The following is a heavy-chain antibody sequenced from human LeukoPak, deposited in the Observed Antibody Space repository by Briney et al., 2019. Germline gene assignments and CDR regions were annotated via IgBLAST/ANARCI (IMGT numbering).Heavy chain of an antibody. D-gene: IGHD3-10*01. CDR3: ARSPAVLLWFGEPITGLGP. CDR1: GYTFTSYG. Sequence: GASVKVSCKASGYTFTSYGISWVRQAPGQGLEWMGWIGAYNGNTNYAQKLQGRVTMTTDTSTSTAYMELRSLRSDDTAVYYCARSPAVLLWFGEPITGLGPWGQGTLVTVSS. CDR2: IGAYNGNT. V-gene: IGHV1-18*01. J-gene: IGHJ5*02.